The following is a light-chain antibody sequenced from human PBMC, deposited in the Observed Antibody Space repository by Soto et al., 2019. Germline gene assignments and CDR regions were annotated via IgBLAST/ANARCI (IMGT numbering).Light chain of an antibody. J-gene: IGKJ2*01. CDR1: QNISVW. Sequence: DIQMTQSPSTLSASVGDGVTITCRASQNISVWLAWYQQRPGKAPKFLMYDASSLETGVPSRFSGSGSVTEFTLTIRSLQPDDSATYYCQQYDSSSPTFGQGTNTGDQT. CDR3: QQYDSSSPT. V-gene: IGKV1-5*01. CDR2: DAS.